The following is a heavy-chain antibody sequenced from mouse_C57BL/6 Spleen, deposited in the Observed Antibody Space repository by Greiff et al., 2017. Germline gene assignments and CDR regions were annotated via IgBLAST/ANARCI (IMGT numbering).Heavy chain of an antibody. Sequence: EVQLQQSGAELVRPGASVKLSCTASGFNIKDYYMHWVKQRPEQGLEWIGRIDPEDGDTEYAPKFQGKATMTADTSSNTAYLQRSSLTSEDTAVYYCTTGYYGSSYGAGYFDYWGQGTTLTVSS. J-gene: IGHJ2*01. CDR1: GFNIKDYY. CDR3: TTGYYGSSYGAGYFDY. D-gene: IGHD1-1*01. CDR2: IDPEDGDT. V-gene: IGHV14-1*01.